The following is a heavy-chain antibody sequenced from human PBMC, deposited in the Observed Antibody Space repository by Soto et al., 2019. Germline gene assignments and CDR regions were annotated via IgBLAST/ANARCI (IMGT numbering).Heavy chain of an antibody. CDR1: GFTFSSYV. J-gene: IGHJ3*02. D-gene: IGHD3-22*01. CDR2: ISGSGGST. CDR3: ATSFLTMINAFDI. Sequence: EVQLLESGGGLVQPGGSLRLSCAASGFTFSSYVMSWVRQAPGKGLEWVSAISGSGGSTYYADSVKGRFTISRDNSKNTLYLQMNSLRAEDTAVYYCATSFLTMINAFDIWGQGTMVTVSS. V-gene: IGHV3-23*01.